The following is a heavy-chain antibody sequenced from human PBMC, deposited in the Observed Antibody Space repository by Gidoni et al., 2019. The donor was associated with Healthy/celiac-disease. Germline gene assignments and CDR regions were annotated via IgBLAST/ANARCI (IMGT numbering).Heavy chain of an antibody. J-gene: IGHJ4*02. Sequence: EVQLVESGGGLVKHGGSLRLSCAASGFTFSSYSMNWVRRAPGKGLEWFSSISSSSSYIYYADSVKGRFTISRDNAKNSLYLQMNSLRAEDTAVYYCARDRSDIVVVTATENDYWGQGTLVTVSS. CDR2: ISSSSSYI. CDR1: GFTFSSYS. V-gene: IGHV3-21*01. D-gene: IGHD2-21*02. CDR3: ARDRSDIVVVTATENDY.